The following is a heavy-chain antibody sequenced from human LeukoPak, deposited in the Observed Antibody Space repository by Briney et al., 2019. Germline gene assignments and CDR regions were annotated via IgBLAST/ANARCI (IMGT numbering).Heavy chain of an antibody. CDR2: IYYSGST. CDR3: ARDESHSSGWYAEGGFDY. J-gene: IGHJ4*02. D-gene: IGHD6-19*01. CDR1: GGSISNYY. V-gene: IGHV4-59*12. Sequence: SETLSLTCTVSGGSISNYYWSWIRQPPGKGLEWTGYIYYSGSTNYNPSLKSRVTISVDTSKNQFSLKLSSVTAADTAVYYCARDESHSSGWYAEGGFDYWGQGTLVTVSS.